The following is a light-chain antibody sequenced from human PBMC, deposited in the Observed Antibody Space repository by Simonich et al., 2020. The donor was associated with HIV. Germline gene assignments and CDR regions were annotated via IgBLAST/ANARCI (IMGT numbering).Light chain of an antibody. J-gene: IGLJ3*02. Sequence: SALTQPASVSGSPGQSITISCTGTSSEVGGYNYVSWYHQHPGKAPKLMIYDFSKRPSGVSNRFSGSKSCNTASLTISGRQAEDEADYYCSSYTSSSTLWVFGGGTKLTVL. CDR2: DFS. CDR3: SSYTSSSTLWV. V-gene: IGLV2-14*01. CDR1: SSEVGGYNY.